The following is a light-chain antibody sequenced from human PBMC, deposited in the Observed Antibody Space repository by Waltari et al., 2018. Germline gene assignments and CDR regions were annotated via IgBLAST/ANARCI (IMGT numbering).Light chain of an antibody. Sequence: HSALTQPASVSGSPGQSITISCTGTSSDVGGYNYVSWYQQHPGQSPKLMIFDVRNRPSGVSSRCSGSKSGNTASLTISGLQAEDEADYYCSSYVSSDTLELFGGGTSLTVL. CDR2: DVR. CDR3: SSYVSSDTLEL. V-gene: IGLV2-14*03. J-gene: IGLJ2*01. CDR1: SSDVGGYNY.